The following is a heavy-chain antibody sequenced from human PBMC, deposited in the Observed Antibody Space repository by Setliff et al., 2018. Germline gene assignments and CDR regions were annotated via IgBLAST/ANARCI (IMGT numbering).Heavy chain of an antibody. CDR1: GYSISSGFS. Sequence: NPSETLSLTCAVSGYSISSGFSWVWIRQSPGKGLEWIRRILFSGDTYYNPSLNSRVTISADTSKNQFSLNLSSVTAADTAVYFCARHLLVQGTYHFDYWGQGSPVTVSS. CDR2: ILFSGDT. J-gene: IGHJ4*02. CDR3: ARHLLVQGTYHFDY. D-gene: IGHD3-10*01. V-gene: IGHV4-38-2*01.